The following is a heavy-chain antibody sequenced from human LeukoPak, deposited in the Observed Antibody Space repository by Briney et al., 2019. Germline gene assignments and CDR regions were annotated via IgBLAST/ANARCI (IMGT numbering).Heavy chain of an antibody. Sequence: GGSLRLSCAASGFTFSSYEMNWVRQAPGKGLEWVSYISSSGSTIYYADSVKGRFTISRDNAKNSLYLQMNSLRAEGTAVYYCARDPYYGSGSYDYWGQGTLVTVSS. V-gene: IGHV3-48*03. J-gene: IGHJ4*02. CDR1: GFTFSSYE. D-gene: IGHD3-10*01. CDR2: ISSSGSTI. CDR3: ARDPYYGSGSYDY.